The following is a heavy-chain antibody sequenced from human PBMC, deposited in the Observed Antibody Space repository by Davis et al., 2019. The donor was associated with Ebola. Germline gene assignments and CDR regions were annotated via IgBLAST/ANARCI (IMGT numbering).Heavy chain of an antibody. J-gene: IGHJ6*04. CDR2: IYYSGST. V-gene: IGHV4-61*01. Sequence: SETLSLTCTVSGGSVSSGYYYWSWVRQPPGKGLEWIGDIYYSGSTNYNPFLKSRVTISVDTSKNQFSLRLNSVTAADTAVYYCARDGLIRDYGMDFWGKGTTVTVSS. CDR3: ARDGLIRDYGMDF. CDR1: GGSVSSGYYY. D-gene: IGHD2-8*01.